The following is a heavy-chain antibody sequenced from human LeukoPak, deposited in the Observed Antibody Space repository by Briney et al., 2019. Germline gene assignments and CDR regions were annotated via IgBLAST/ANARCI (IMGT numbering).Heavy chain of an antibody. J-gene: IGHJ4*02. V-gene: IGHV4-34*01. CDR2: INHSGST. D-gene: IGHD5-18*01. CDR3: ASRVNTAMVTTPFDY. CDR1: GGSFSGYY. Sequence: PSGTLSLTCAVYGGSFSGYYWSWIRQPPGKGLEWIGEINHSGSTNYNPSLKSRVTISVDTSKNQFSLKLSSVTAADTAVYYCASRVNTAMVTTPFDYWGQGTLVTVS.